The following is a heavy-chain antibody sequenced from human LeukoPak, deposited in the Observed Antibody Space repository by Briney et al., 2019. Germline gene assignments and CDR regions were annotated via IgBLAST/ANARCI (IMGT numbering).Heavy chain of an antibody. Sequence: ASVKVSCKASGYTFTSYYMHWVRQAPGQGLEWMGIINPSGGSTSYAQKFPGRVTMTRDMSTSTVYMELSSLRSEDTAVYYCARDEAATLDVGWFDPWGQGTLVTVSS. CDR1: GYTFTSYY. J-gene: IGHJ5*02. V-gene: IGHV1-46*01. CDR2: INPSGGST. CDR3: ARDEAATLDVGWFDP. D-gene: IGHD2-15*01.